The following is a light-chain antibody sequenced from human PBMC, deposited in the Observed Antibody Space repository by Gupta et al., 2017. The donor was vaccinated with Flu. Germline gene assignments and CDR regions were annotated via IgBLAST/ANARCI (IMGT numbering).Light chain of an antibody. Sequence: EIVMTHSPATLSVSPGERATLSCRASQRVSSNLAWYQQKPGQAPRLLIYGASTRATGIPARFSGSGSGTEFTLTISSLQSEDFAVYYCQQYNNWPYSFGQGTKLEIK. CDR2: GAS. J-gene: IGKJ2*03. CDR3: QQYNNWPYS. CDR1: QRVSSN. V-gene: IGKV3-15*01.